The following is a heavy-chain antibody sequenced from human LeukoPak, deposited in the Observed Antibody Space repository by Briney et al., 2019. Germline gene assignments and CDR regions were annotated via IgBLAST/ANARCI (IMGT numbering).Heavy chain of an antibody. CDR1: GGSISSSSYY. J-gene: IGHJ4*02. CDR2: IFYSGST. V-gene: IGHV4-39*07. Sequence: SETLSLTCTVSGGSISSSSYYWGWIRQPPGKGLEWIGSIFYSGSTYYNPSLKSRVTISVDTSKNQFSLKLSSVTAADTAVYYCARGGRLRFLEWLLPRAFDYWGQGTLVTVPS. D-gene: IGHD3-3*01. CDR3: ARGGRLRFLEWLLPRAFDY.